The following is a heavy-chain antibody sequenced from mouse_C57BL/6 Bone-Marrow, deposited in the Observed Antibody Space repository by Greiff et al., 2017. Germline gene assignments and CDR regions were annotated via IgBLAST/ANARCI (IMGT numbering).Heavy chain of an antibody. V-gene: IGHV3-6*01. CDR3: AREGYYGY. J-gene: IGHJ2*01. CDR1: GYSITSGYY. CDR2: ISYDGSN. Sequence: DVKLVESGPGLVKPSQSLSLTCSVTGYSITSGYYWNWIRQFPGNKLEWMGYISYDGSNNYNPSLKNRISITRDTSKNQFFLKLNSVTTEDTATYYCAREGYYGYWGQGTTLTVSS.